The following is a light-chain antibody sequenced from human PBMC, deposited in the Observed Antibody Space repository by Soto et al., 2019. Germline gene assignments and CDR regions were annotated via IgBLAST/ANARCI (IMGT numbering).Light chain of an antibody. CDR3: QKYYSTPIT. V-gene: IGKV4-1*01. Sequence: DIVMTQSPDSLAVSLGERATINCKSSQSVLYGSNNQNSLAWYQQKPGQPPKLLICWASTREFGVPDRFSGSGSGTHFTLTISSLQAEDVAVYYCQKYYSTPITFGQGTRLEIK. J-gene: IGKJ5*01. CDR2: WAS. CDR1: QSVLYGSNNQNS.